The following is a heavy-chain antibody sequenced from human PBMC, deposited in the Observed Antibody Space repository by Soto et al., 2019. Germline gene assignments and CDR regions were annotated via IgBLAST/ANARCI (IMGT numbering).Heavy chain of an antibody. V-gene: IGHV3-23*01. CDR1: GFTFNSHA. CDR2: INGRGGVT. Sequence: PGGSLRLSCVVSGFTFNSHAMSWVRQAPGKGLEWVSAINGRGGVTLYADSVKGRFTISRDNSKNTVYLQISSLRAEDTAIYYCAKEVEIYYVSSGDQPGVYVVSWGQGTLVTVSS. CDR3: AKEVEIYYVSSGDQPGVYVVS. D-gene: IGHD3-22*01. J-gene: IGHJ5*02.